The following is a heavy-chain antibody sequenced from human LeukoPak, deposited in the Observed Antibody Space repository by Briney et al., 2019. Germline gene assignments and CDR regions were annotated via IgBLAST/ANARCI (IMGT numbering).Heavy chain of an antibody. CDR1: GFTFSSYW. Sequence: GGSLRLSCAASGFTFSSYWMSWVRQAPGKGLEWVANIKQDGSEKYYVDSVKGRFTISRDNAKNSLYLQMNSLRAEDTAVYYCARGVAVAGTAYNWFDPWGQGTLVTVSS. J-gene: IGHJ5*02. CDR2: IKQDGSEK. D-gene: IGHD6-19*01. V-gene: IGHV3-7*01. CDR3: ARGVAVAGTAYNWFDP.